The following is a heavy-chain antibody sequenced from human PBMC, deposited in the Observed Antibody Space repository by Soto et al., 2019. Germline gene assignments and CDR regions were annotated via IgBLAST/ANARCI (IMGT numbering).Heavy chain of an antibody. D-gene: IGHD4-17*01. CDR1: GGSISSSSYY. Sequence: ETLSLTCTVSGGSISSSSYYWGWIRQPPGKGLEWIGSIYYSGSTYYNPSLKSRVTISVDTSKNQFSLKLSSVTAADTAVYYCARRSLTTVTSGLDYWGQGTLVTVSS. V-gene: IGHV4-39*01. CDR3: ARRSLTTVTSGLDY. J-gene: IGHJ4*02. CDR2: IYYSGST.